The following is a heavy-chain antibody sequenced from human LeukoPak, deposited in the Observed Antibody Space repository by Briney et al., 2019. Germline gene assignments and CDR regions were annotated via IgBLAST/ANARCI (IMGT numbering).Heavy chain of an antibody. CDR2: ISWNSGSI. Sequence: GRSLRLSCAASGFTFDDYAMHWVRQAPGKGLEWVSGISWNSGSIGYADSVKGRFTISRDNAKNSLYLQMNSLRAEDTALYYCAKESPSSGWYGLGAFDIWGQGTMVTVSS. J-gene: IGHJ3*02. CDR3: AKESPSSGWYGLGAFDI. V-gene: IGHV3-9*01. D-gene: IGHD6-19*01. CDR1: GFTFDDYA.